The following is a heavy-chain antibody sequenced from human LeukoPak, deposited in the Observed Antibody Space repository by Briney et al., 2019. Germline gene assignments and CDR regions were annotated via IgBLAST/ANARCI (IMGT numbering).Heavy chain of an antibody. Sequence: ASVKVSCKASGYTFTSYGISWVRQAPGQGLEWMGWISAYNGNTNYAQKLQGRVTMTTDTSTSTAYMELRSLRSDDTAVYYCARVDCSGGSCYSDFDYWGQGTLVTVS. V-gene: IGHV1-18*01. CDR2: ISAYNGNT. J-gene: IGHJ4*02. CDR3: ARVDCSGGSCYSDFDY. D-gene: IGHD2-15*01. CDR1: GYTFTSYG.